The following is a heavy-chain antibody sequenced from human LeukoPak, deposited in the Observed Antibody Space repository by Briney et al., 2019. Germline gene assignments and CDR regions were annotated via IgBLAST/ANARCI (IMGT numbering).Heavy chain of an antibody. CDR2: IKQDRSEK. J-gene: IGHJ5*02. D-gene: IGHD2/OR15-2a*01. CDR1: GFTFTNYW. V-gene: IGHV3-7*01. Sequence: GGSLRLSCAASGFTFTNYWMSWVRQAPGKGLELVANIKQDRSEKYYVDSVKGRFTISRDNAKNSLYLQMNSLRAEDTAVYYCVRGGAEYSNGHNWFDPWGQGTLVTVSS. CDR3: VRGGAEYSNGHNWFDP.